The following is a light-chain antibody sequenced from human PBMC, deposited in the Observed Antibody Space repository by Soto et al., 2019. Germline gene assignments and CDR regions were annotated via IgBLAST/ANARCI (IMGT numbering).Light chain of an antibody. J-gene: IGKJ5*01. Sequence: AIQMTQSPSSLSASLGDRVTITCGASQGIRNDLGWYQQKPGKAPNLLIYATSSLQGGVPSRFSGSGSGTDFTLTISSLQYEDSAVYYCQQYNAWHSSSFGQGTRLEIK. CDR3: QQYNAWHSSS. CDR2: ATS. V-gene: IGKV1-6*01. CDR1: QGIRND.